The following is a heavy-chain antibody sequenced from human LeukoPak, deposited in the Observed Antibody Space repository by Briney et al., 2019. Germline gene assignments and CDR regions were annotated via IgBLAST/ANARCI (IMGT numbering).Heavy chain of an antibody. D-gene: IGHD3-10*01. CDR2: INSDGSST. CDR1: GFAFSYYW. CDR3: AAEGGYDSGSPLDY. J-gene: IGHJ4*02. V-gene: IGHV3-74*01. Sequence: GGSLRLSCAASGFAFSYYWMHWVRQVPGKGLVWASRINSDGSSTTYADSVKGRFTISRDNAKNTLDLQMNSLRAEGSALYYCAAEGGYDSGSPLDYWGQGTLVTVSS.